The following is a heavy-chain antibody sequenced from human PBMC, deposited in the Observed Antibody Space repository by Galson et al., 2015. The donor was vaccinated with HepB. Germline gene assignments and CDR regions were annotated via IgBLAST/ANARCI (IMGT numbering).Heavy chain of an antibody. V-gene: IGHV3-23*01. Sequence: SLRLSCAASGIPFHNYTMNWVRQAPGKGLEWVSSITGSGHRTYYAKSVKGRSSISRDNSKNTVFLQMSGLRADDTAIYYCARDLWQAGHYFGMDVWGQGTTITVSS. J-gene: IGHJ6*02. CDR1: GIPFHNYT. CDR3: ARDLWQAGHYFGMDV. D-gene: IGHD2/OR15-2a*01. CDR2: ITGSGHRT.